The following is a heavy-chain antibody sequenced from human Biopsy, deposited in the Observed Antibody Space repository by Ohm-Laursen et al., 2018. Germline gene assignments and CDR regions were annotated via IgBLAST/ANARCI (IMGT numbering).Heavy chain of an antibody. CDR3: ATELLPPGVGGPWLDS. D-gene: IGHD3-10*01. V-gene: IGHV3-21*06. CDR2: ISASSSYI. Sequence: SLRLSCTASVVTLSGYGMNWVRQAPGKGLEWVSSISASSSYIYYADSVKGRFTVSRDNTKNTLYLQMNCLRASDTAIYFCATELLPPGVGGPWLDSWGQGTPVTVSS. CDR1: VVTLSGYG. J-gene: IGHJ5*01.